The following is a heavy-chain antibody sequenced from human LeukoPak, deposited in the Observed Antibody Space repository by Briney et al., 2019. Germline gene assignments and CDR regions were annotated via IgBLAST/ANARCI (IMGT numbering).Heavy chain of an antibody. J-gene: IGHJ4*02. CDR2: IIPIFGTA. CDR1: GGTFSSYA. Sequence: GASVKVSCKASGGTFSSYAISWVRQAPGQGLEWMGGIIPIFGTANYAQKFQGRVTITADESTSTAYMELCSLRSEDTAVYYCARGPYYDSSGYYIYWGQGTLVTVSS. V-gene: IGHV1-69*13. D-gene: IGHD3-22*01. CDR3: ARGPYYDSSGYYIY.